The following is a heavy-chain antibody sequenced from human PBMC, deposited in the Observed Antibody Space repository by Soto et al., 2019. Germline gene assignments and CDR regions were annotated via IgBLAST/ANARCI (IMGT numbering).Heavy chain of an antibody. CDR3: ARDKITGLFDY. Sequence: TSETLSLTCTVSGGSISSSTYYWGWIRQPPGKGLEWIGSIYYSGSTHYNPSLKSRVTISVDTSKNQFSLKLTSVTAADTAVYYCARDKITGLFDYWGQGTLVTVSS. CDR2: IYYSGST. CDR1: GGSISSSTYY. D-gene: IGHD2-8*02. V-gene: IGHV4-39*07. J-gene: IGHJ4*02.